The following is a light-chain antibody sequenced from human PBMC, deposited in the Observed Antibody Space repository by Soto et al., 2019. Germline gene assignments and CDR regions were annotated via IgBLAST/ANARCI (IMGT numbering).Light chain of an antibody. CDR3: QQYNNWPPIT. V-gene: IGKV3-20*01. J-gene: IGKJ5*01. CDR1: QSVSSSY. Sequence: EIVLPQYQGTLSLSPSEIATVSCRWSQSVSSSYLAWYQQNPGQAPRLPTYGAPSRATGIPDRFRGSGSGTDFTLTISSLQSEDFAVYYCQQYNNWPPITFGQATRLEIK. CDR2: GAP.